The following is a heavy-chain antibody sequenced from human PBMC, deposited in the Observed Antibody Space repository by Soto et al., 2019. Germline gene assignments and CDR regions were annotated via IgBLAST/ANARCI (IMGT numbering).Heavy chain of an antibody. J-gene: IGHJ2*01. Sequence: QVQLQESGPGLVKPSETLSLTCTVSGGSISSYYWSWIRQPPGKGLEWIGYIYSSGSTNYNPSLKSRVNIAVDTSKNQFSLKLRSVTAADTAVYYCARFNWYFDLWGRGTLVTVSS. V-gene: IGHV4-59*08. CDR2: IYSSGST. CDR3: ARFNWYFDL. CDR1: GGSISSYY.